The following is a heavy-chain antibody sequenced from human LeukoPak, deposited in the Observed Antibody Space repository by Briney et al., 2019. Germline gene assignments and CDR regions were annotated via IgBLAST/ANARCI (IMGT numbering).Heavy chain of an antibody. CDR2: INPNSGGT. CDR1: GGTFSSYA. CDR3: ARGPPGYYREVDY. J-gene: IGHJ4*02. V-gene: IGHV1-2*02. Sequence: ASVKVSCKASGGTFSSYAISWVRQAPGQGLEWMGWINPNSGGTNYAQKFEGRVTMTRDTSINTAYMEPSRLRSDDTAVYYCARGPPGYYREVDYWGQGTLVTVSS. D-gene: IGHD3-22*01.